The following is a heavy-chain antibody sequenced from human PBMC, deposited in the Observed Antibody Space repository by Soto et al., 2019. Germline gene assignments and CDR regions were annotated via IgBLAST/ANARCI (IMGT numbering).Heavy chain of an antibody. Sequence: GGSLRLSCAASGCTFSDSWMSWVRQAPGKGPEWVAEINQDGAEKYYVDSVKGRFTISRDNAKKSLSLQMDSLRVEDTAVYYCARAYYWGPGTQVTVSS. J-gene: IGHJ4*02. V-gene: IGHV3-7*04. CDR3: ARAYY. CDR1: GCTFSDSW. CDR2: INQDGAEK.